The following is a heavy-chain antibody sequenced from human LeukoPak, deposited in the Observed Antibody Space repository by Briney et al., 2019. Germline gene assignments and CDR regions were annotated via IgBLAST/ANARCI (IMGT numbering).Heavy chain of an antibody. V-gene: IGHV3-23*01. J-gene: IGHJ4*02. CDR3: ARVPRQYYYDSSGYYVDY. Sequence: GGSLRLSCAASGFTFSSYAMSWVRQAPGKGLEWVSAISGSGGSTYYADSVKGRFTISRDNSKNTLYLQMNSLRAEDTAVYYCARVPRQYYYDSSGYYVDYWGQGTLVTVSS. CDR1: GFTFSSYA. D-gene: IGHD3-22*01. CDR2: ISGSGGST.